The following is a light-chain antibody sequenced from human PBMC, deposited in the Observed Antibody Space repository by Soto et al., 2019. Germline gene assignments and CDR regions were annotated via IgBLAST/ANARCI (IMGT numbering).Light chain of an antibody. J-gene: IGKJ4*01. V-gene: IGKV1-5*01. CDR3: QQYNSYPLT. Sequence: DIQMTQSPSTLSASVGDRVTITCRASQSISSWLAWYQQKPGKAPKVLIYDASSLESGVPSRFSGSGSGTEFTLTISSLRPDEFATYYCQQYNSYPLTFGGGTKVDIK. CDR2: DAS. CDR1: QSISSW.